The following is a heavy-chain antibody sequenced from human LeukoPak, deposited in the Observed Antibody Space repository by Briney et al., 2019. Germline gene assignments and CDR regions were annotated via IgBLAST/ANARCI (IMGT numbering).Heavy chain of an antibody. V-gene: IGHV3-33*01. CDR2: IWYDGSNK. CDR3: ARAGEMATILQYFDY. D-gene: IGHD5-24*01. J-gene: IGHJ4*02. CDR1: GLRFRNYG. Sequence: GVSLRLSCVVSGLRFRNYGMHWVRQAPGKGLEWVAVIWYDGSNKYYADSVKGRFTISRDNSKNTLYLQMNSLRAEDTAVYYCARAGEMATILQYFDYWGQGTLVTVSS.